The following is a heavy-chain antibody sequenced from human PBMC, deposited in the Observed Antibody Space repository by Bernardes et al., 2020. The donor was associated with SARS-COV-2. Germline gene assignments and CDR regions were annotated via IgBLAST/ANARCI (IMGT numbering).Heavy chain of an antibody. CDR1: GFVFSSYA. D-gene: IGHD6-19*01. CDR3: AKEGTGLLASYLDY. CDR2: LSGTSGSI. J-gene: IGHJ4*02. V-gene: IGHV3-23*01. Sequence: GGSLRLSCAASGFVFSSYAMSWVRQAPGRGLEWVAGLSGTSGSIYYADSVWGRFTISRANSKNTLYLQMNSLGAEDTGVYFCAKEGTGLLASYLDYWGQGTPVTVSS.